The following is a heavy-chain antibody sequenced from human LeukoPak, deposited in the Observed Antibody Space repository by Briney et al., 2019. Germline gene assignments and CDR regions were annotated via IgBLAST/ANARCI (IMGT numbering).Heavy chain of an antibody. Sequence: SETLSLTCAVSDGSISSSNWWSWVRQPPGKGLEWIGEIYHSGSTNYNPSLKSRVTISVDKSKNQFSLKLSSVTAADTAVYYCARDGGIAAAGSYLDYWGQGTLVTVSS. CDR1: DGSISSSNW. CDR2: IYHSGST. D-gene: IGHD6-13*01. J-gene: IGHJ4*02. CDR3: ARDGGIAAAGSYLDY. V-gene: IGHV4-4*02.